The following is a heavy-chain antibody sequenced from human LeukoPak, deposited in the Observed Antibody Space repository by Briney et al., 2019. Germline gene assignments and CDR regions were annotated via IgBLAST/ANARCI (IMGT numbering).Heavy chain of an antibody. CDR2: INPNSGNT. CDR3: ARGGPDYYDSSGYYWRVLFDY. CDR1: GYTFTGYY. D-gene: IGHD3-22*01. V-gene: IGHV1-2*02. J-gene: IGHJ4*02. Sequence: ASVKVSCKASGYTFTGYYMHWVRQAPGQGLEWMGWINPNSGNTNYAQKLQGRVTMTTDTSTSTAYMELRSLRSDDTAVYYCARGGPDYYDSSGYYWRVLFDYWGQGTLVTVSS.